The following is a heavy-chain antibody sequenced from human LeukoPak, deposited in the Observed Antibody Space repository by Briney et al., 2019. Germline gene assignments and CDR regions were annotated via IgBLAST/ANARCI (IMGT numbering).Heavy chain of an antibody. J-gene: IGHJ4*02. CDR2: ISASGGST. CDR3: AKVTRFLMYYFDS. Sequence: GGSLRLSCAASGFTFSSYAMSWVRQAPGKGLEWVSTISASGGSTYYADSVKGRFTISRDSSKNTLYLQMNSLRAEDTAVYYCAKVTRFLMYYFDSWGQGTLVTVSS. V-gene: IGHV3-23*01. D-gene: IGHD2/OR15-2a*01. CDR1: GFTFSSYA.